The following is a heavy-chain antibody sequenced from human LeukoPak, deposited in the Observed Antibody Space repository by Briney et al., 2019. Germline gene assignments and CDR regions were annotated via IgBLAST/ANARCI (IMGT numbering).Heavy chain of an antibody. CDR2: ISSGSSYI. CDR3: ARDRFVVVVSAAPTSPGFDP. CDR1: GFTFSSYS. V-gene: IGHV3-21*04. D-gene: IGHD2-2*01. J-gene: IGHJ5*02. Sequence: PGGSLRLSCVASGFTFSSYSMNWVRQAPGKGLEWVSSISSGSSYIYYADSVKGRFTISRDNAKNSLYLQMNSLRSEDTAVYYCARDRFVVVVSAAPTSPGFDPWGQGTLVTVSS.